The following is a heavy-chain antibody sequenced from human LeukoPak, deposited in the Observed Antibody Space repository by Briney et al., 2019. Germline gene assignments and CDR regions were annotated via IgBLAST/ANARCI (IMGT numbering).Heavy chain of an antibody. D-gene: IGHD6-6*01. CDR2: ISSSSSYI. J-gene: IGHJ5*02. V-gene: IGHV3-21*01. CDR1: GFTFSSYS. Sequence: GGSLRLSCAASGFTFSSYSMNWVRQAPGKGLEWVSSISSSSSYIYYADSVKGRFTISRDNAKNSLYLQMNSLRAEHTAVYYCGDRTAANNWFDLWGQGTLVTVSS. CDR3: GDRTAANNWFDL.